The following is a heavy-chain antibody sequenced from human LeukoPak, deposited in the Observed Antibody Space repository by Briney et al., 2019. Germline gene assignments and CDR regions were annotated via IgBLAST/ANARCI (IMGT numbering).Heavy chain of an antibody. Sequence: GALRPPFAGPGFTFRSYGLDWVPPAPGKGPEWLSLIWYDGSKEKYADSVKGRFTISRDNSKNTLYLQMNSLRAEDTAVYYCARGRGISSWYVDYWGQGTLVSVSS. CDR3: ARGRGISSWYVDY. CDR2: IWYDGSKE. V-gene: IGHV3-33*01. CDR1: GFTFRSYG. J-gene: IGHJ4*02. D-gene: IGHD6-13*01.